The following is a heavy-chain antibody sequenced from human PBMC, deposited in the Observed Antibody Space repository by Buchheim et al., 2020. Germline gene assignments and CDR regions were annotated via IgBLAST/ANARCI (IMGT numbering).Heavy chain of an antibody. CDR1: GFTFSSYA. J-gene: IGHJ5*01. Sequence: VQLLESGGGLVQPGGSLRLSCAASGFTFSSYAMIWVRQAPGKGLEWVSGISGSATATYYADLVKGRFTISRDNSKNTLYRQMSSLRAEDTAIYYCAKGSDSSSLNWFDCWGQGTL. V-gene: IGHV3-23*01. CDR3: AKGSDSSSLNWFDC. CDR2: ISGSATAT. D-gene: IGHD3-22*01.